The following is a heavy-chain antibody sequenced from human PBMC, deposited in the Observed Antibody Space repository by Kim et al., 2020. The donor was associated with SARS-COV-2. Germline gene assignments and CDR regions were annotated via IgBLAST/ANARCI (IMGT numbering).Heavy chain of an antibody. V-gene: IGHV1-18*01. D-gene: IGHD1-7*01. CDR2: IITYNGKT. Sequence: ASVKVSCKASGYTFTSYRISWVRQAPGQGLEWMGWIITYNGKTNYAQKFQGRITLTTDTSTSTAYMELRRLRSDDTAVYYCARFWGNWNYLDNYWGQGTLVTVSS. CDR1: GYTFTSYR. CDR3: ARFWGNWNYLDNY. J-gene: IGHJ4*02.